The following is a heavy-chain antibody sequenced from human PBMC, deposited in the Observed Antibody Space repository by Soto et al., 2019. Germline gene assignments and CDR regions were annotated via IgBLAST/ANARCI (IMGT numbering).Heavy chain of an antibody. CDR3: AKEARMVIIRRHYNWFDP. D-gene: IGHD3-3*01. V-gene: IGHV3-23*01. J-gene: IGHJ5*02. CDR1: GFNFSSYA. Sequence: GASLRLSCATSGFNFSSYAMSWVRQAPGKGLEWVSAISGSGGSTYYADSVKGRFTISRDNSKNTLYLQMNSLRAEATAVYYCAKEARMVIIRRHYNWFDPGGQGTLVTVSS. CDR2: ISGSGGST.